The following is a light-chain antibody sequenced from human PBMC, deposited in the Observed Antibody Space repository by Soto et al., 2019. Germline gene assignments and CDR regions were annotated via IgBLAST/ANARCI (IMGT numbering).Light chain of an antibody. CDR2: DVT. CDR3: SSYTRTNPLV. V-gene: IGLV2-14*01. Sequence: QSALIQPVSVSVSPGQSITISCTGSSSDVGGYNFVSWYQQHPGKAPKLMIYDVTNRPSGVSKRFSASKSGDTASLTISGLQAEDEADYYCSSYTRTNPLVFGGGTKLTVL. CDR1: SSDVGGYNF. J-gene: IGLJ3*02.